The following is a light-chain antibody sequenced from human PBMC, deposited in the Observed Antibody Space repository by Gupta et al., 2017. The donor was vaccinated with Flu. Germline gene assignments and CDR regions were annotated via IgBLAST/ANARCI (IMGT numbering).Light chain of an antibody. CDR3: RQYREYPIT. CDR2: GAS. Sequence: DFQMTQSPSSLSASVGDKVIITCRASQSIGNSLGWYQQKPEKAPKSLIYGASSLQNGVPSRFSGSGFGTEFTLTISSLQPEDFGTYYCRQYREYPITSGQGTRLEIK. J-gene: IGKJ5*01. V-gene: IGKV1D-16*01. CDR1: QSIGNS.